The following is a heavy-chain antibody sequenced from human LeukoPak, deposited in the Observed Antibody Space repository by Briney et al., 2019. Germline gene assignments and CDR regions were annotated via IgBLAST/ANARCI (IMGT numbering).Heavy chain of an antibody. Sequence: SETLSLTCAVSGGSISSGGYSWSWIRQPPGKGLEWIGYFYHSGSTYYNPSLKSRVTISVDRSKNPFSLKLSSVTVADTAVYYCASNDILTGYYFGYWGQGTLVTVSS. CDR2: FYHSGST. CDR1: GGSISSGGYS. V-gene: IGHV4-30-2*01. D-gene: IGHD3-9*01. CDR3: ASNDILTGYYFGY. J-gene: IGHJ4*02.